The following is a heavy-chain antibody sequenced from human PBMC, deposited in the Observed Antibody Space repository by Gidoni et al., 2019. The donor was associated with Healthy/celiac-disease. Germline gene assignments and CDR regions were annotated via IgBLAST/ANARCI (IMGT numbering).Heavy chain of an antibody. CDR3: ARGGYDSSGYYY. CDR1: GGTFSSYT. J-gene: IGHJ4*02. Sequence: QVQLVQSGAEVNKPGSSVKVSCTASGGTFSSYTISWVRQVPGQGLEWLGRIIPILGIANYAQKFQGRVTITADKSTSTAYMELSSLRSEDTAVYYCARGGYDSSGYYYWGQGTLVTVSS. D-gene: IGHD3-22*01. CDR2: IIPILGIA. V-gene: IGHV1-69*02.